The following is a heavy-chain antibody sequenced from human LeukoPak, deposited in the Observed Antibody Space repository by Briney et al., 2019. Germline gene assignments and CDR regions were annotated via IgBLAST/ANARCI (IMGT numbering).Heavy chain of an antibody. CDR2: TYYRSKWHN. J-gene: IGHJ4*02. V-gene: IGHV6-1*01. Sequence: SQTLSLTCAISGDSVSSNSAAWNWIRKSPSRGLEWLGRTYYRSKWHNDYSPSVKSRITVNSDTSKNQFSLQLNSVTPEDTAVYYCVCLGLGGLSLDWGQGTLVTVSS. CDR1: GDSVSSNSAA. CDR3: VCLGLGGLSLD. D-gene: IGHD3-16*01.